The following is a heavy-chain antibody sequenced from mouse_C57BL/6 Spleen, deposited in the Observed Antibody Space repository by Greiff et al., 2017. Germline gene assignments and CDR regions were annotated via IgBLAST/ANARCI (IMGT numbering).Heavy chain of an antibody. CDR2: ISYDGSN. CDR1: GYSITSGYY. V-gene: IGHV3-6*01. J-gene: IGHJ2*01. D-gene: IGHD1-1*01. CDR3: AIYYYGSSY. Sequence: DVQLQESGPGLVKPSQSLSLTCSVTGYSITSGYYWNWIRQFPGNKLEWMGYISYDGSNNYNPSLKNRISITRDTSKNQFFLKLNSVTTEDTATYYCAIYYYGSSYWGQGTTLTVSS.